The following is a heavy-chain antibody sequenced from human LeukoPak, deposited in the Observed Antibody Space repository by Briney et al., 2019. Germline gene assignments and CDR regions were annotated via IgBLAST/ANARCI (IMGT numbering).Heavy chain of an antibody. J-gene: IGHJ6*03. Sequence: SETLSLTCTVSGGSISSYYWSWIRQPAGKGLEWIGRIYTSGSTNYNPSLKSRVTMSVDTSKNQFSLKLSSVTAADTAVYYCARVRRYRSGGSCSNYYYMDVWGKGTTVTVSS. V-gene: IGHV4-4*07. CDR1: GGSISSYY. CDR3: ARVRRYRSGGSCSNYYYMDV. D-gene: IGHD2-15*01. CDR2: IYTSGST.